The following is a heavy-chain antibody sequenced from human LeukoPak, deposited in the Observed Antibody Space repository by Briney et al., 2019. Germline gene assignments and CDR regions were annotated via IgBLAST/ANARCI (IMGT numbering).Heavy chain of an antibody. CDR1: GFTVSSNY. D-gene: IGHD6-19*01. CDR3: ASQHWLAGFDY. Sequence: GGSLRLSCAASGFTVSSNYMSWVRQAPGKGLEWVSVIYTGGTTYYADSVKGRFTISRDSSKNTLYLQMSSLRVEDTAVYYCASQHWLAGFDYWGQGTLVTVSS. CDR2: IYTGGTT. J-gene: IGHJ4*02. V-gene: IGHV3-53*01.